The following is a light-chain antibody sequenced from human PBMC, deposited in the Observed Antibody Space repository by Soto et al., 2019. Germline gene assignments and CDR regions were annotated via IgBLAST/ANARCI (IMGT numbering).Light chain of an antibody. CDR3: QQSNTIPNT. CDR2: AVS. J-gene: IGKJ5*01. V-gene: IGKV1-39*01. CDR1: QSVKNF. Sequence: DLQMTQSPSSLSASVGDRVTITCRASQSVKNFLNWYQQKPGKAPKLLVYAVSNLQSGVPSRFSGSVSGSDFTLTISSLQPEDFATYFCQQSNTIPNTFGQGTLLEMK.